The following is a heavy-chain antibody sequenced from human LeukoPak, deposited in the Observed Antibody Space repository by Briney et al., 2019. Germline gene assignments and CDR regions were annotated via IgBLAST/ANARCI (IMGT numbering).Heavy chain of an antibody. D-gene: IGHD3-10*01. V-gene: IGHV4-4*02. Sequence: PSETLSLTCAVSGGSISSSNWWSWVRQPPGKGLEWIGEIYHSGSTNYNPSLKSRVTISVDKSKNQFSLKLSSVTAADTAVYYCARRMVRGSFIFYYYYMDVWGKGTTVTISS. CDR2: IYHSGST. CDR1: GGSISSSNW. J-gene: IGHJ6*03. CDR3: ARRMVRGSFIFYYYYMDV.